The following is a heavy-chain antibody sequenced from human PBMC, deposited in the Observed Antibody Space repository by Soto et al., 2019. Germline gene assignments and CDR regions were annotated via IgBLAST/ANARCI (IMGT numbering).Heavy chain of an antibody. CDR2: IYYSGST. CDR1: GGSISSYY. CDR3: ARGTDRGSYSPRALFDI. D-gene: IGHD1-26*01. J-gene: IGHJ3*02. V-gene: IGHV4-59*01. Sequence: SETLSLTCTVSGGSISSYYWSWIRQPPGKGLEWIGYIYYSGSTNYNPSLKSRVTISVDTSKNQFSLKLSSVTAADTAVYYCARGTDRGSYSPRALFDIWGQGTMVTVSS.